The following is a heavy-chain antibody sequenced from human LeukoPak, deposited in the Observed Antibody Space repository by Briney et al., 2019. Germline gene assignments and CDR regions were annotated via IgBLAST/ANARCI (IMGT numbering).Heavy chain of an antibody. Sequence: SETLSLTCTVSGGSVSSGSYYWSWIRQPPGRGLEWIGYIYYSGSTSYNPSLKSRVTISVDMSKNQFSLNLSSVTAADTAVYYCARDSTYYYDSSGFYYNYHGMDVWGQGTTVTVSS. J-gene: IGHJ6*02. CDR3: ARDSTYYYDSSGFYYNYHGMDV. V-gene: IGHV4-61*01. CDR2: IYYSGST. D-gene: IGHD3-22*01. CDR1: GGSVSSGSYY.